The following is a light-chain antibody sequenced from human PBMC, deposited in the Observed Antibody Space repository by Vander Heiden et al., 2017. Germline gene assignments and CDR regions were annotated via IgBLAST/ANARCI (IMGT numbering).Light chain of an antibody. CDR2: EVS. CDR3: SSYTSSSTLYV. CDR1: SSDVGGYNY. Sequence: QFALTQPASVSGSPGQSITISCTGTSSDVGGYNYVSWYQQHPGKAPKLMIYEVSNRPSGVSNRFSGSKSGNKASLTISRLQAEDEAEYDCSSYTSSSTLYVFGTGTKVTVL. J-gene: IGLJ1*01. V-gene: IGLV2-14*01.